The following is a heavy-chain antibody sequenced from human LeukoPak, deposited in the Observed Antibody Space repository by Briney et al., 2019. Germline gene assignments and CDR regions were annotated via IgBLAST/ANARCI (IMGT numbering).Heavy chain of an antibody. V-gene: IGHV3-53*04. CDR2: IYSGGST. CDR1: GFTVSSTY. J-gene: IGHJ5*02. Sequence: GGSLRLSCAVSGFTVSSTYMNWVRQAPGKGLEWVSVIYSGGSTYYADSVKGRFTISRHNSENTVYLQMNSLRPEDTAVYYCARGEFDPWGQGTLVTVSS. CDR3: ARGEFDP.